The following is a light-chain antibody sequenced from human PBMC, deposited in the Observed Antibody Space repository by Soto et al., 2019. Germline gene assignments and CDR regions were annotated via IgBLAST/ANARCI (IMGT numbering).Light chain of an antibody. J-gene: IGKJ4*01. CDR3: QKYNSAPLT. Sequence: DIQMTQPPHYLSASVGDRVTMTFRASIVISTYLAGYQQKQGKIPNLLIYAASTLQAGVPSRFSGSGSGTDFPLTISSLQPEDVAAYYCQKYNSAPLTFGGGTKVE. CDR2: AAS. V-gene: IGKV1-27*01. CDR1: IVISTY.